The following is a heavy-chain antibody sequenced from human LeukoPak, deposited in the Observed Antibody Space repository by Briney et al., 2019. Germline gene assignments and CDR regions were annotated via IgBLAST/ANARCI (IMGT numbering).Heavy chain of an antibody. CDR1: GFTFSSHT. V-gene: IGHV3-21*01. J-gene: IGHJ3*01. CDR2: ISSTSTSI. CDR3: ARGFRAFDF. Sequence: PGGSLRLSCAASGFTFSSHTVNWVRQAPGKGLEWVSSISSTSTSIYHADSVKGRFTISRDNTKNSLYLQMDSLRAEDTAVYYCARGFRAFDFWAQGTMVTVSS.